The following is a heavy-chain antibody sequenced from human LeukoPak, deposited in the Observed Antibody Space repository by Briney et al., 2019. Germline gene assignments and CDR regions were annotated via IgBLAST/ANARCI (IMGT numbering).Heavy chain of an antibody. D-gene: IGHD2-2*03. V-gene: IGHV3-11*01. CDR1: GFTFSDYY. Sequence: GGSLRLSCAASGFTFSDYYMSWIRQAPGKGLEWVSYISSSGSTIYYADSVKGRFTISRDNAKNSLYLQMNSLRAEDTAVYYCARESGYCSSTSCEPFDPWGQGTLVTVSS. J-gene: IGHJ5*02. CDR2: ISSSGSTI. CDR3: ARESGYCSSTSCEPFDP.